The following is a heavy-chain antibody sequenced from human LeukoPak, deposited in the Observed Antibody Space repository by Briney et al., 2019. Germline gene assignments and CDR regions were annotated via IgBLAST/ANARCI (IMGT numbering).Heavy chain of an antibody. CDR3: AKMYYYDSSGFSPFDY. V-gene: IGHV3-23*01. D-gene: IGHD3-22*01. CDR1: GFTFSNYA. J-gene: IGHJ4*02. CDR2: VNGGGDST. Sequence: GGSLRLSCAASGFTFSNYAMSWVRQAPGRGLEWVSIVNGGGDSTYYADSVKGRFTISRDNSKSTLYLQMNSLRAEDTAVYYCAKMYYYDSSGFSPFDYWGQGTLVTVSS.